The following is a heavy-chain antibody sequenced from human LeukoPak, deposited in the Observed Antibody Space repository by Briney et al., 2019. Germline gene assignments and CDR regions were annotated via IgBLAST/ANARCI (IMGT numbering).Heavy chain of an antibody. V-gene: IGHV3-30-3*01. CDR1: GFTFSSYA. CDR2: ISIDGNNK. D-gene: IGHD1-7*01. CDR3: ARGVGNWNYDS. Sequence: GGSLRLSYTASGFTFSSYAIHWARQAPGKGLEWVAVISIDGNNKFFADSVKGRFTISRDNSKNTVYLQMNSLRGEDTAIYYCARGVGNWNYDSWGQGSLVIVSS. J-gene: IGHJ5*01.